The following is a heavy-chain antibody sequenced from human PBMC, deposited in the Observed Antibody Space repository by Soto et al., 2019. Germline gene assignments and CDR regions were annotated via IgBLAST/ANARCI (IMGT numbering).Heavy chain of an antibody. V-gene: IGHV4-59*01. Sequence: SETLSLTCTVSGGSISSYYWSWIRQPPGKGLEWIGYIYYSGSTNYNPSLKSRVTISVDTSKNQFSLKLSSVTAADTAVYYCARDRGYDILTGYWTAMAIDIWGQGTMVTVSS. J-gene: IGHJ3*02. CDR1: GGSISSYY. CDR2: IYYSGST. CDR3: ARDRGYDILTGYWTAMAIDI. D-gene: IGHD3-9*01.